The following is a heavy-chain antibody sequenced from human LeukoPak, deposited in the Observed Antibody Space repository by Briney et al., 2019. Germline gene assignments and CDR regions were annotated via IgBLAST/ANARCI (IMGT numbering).Heavy chain of an antibody. CDR1: GFTVSSNY. J-gene: IGHJ5*02. D-gene: IGHD2-15*01. CDR3: VKPLGYCSGGSCWFDP. V-gene: IGHV3-53*01. CDR2: IYSGGST. Sequence: GSLRLSCAASGFTVSSNYMSWVRQAPGKGLEWVSVIYSGGSTYYADSVKGRFTISRDNSKNTLYLQMNSLRAEDTAVYYCVKPLGYCSGGSCWFDPWGQGTLVTVSS.